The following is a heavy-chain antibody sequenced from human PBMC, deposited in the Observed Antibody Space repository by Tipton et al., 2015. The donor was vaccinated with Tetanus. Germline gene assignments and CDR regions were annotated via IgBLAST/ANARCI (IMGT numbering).Heavy chain of an antibody. CDR1: GYRFSSYW. CDR2: IYPGDSDT. D-gene: IGHD6-6*01. V-gene: IGHV5-51*01. CDR3: ARLHLRTFASSSGF. Sequence: QSGAEVKEAGESLRISCKASGYRFSSYWIAWVRQMPGKGLEWVGLIYPGDSDTKISPSFRGQVTMSVDKSINTAFLQWTSLKDSDTAMYYCARLHLRTFASSSGFWGQGTMVTVSS. J-gene: IGHJ4*02.